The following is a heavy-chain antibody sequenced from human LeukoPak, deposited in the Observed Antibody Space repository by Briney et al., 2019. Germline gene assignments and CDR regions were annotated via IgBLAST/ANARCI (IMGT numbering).Heavy chain of an antibody. CDR1: GGTFSSYA. D-gene: IGHD3-16*01. V-gene: IGHV1-69*04. CDR3: AREVLGMTDYYYYGMDV. CDR2: IIPILGIA. J-gene: IGHJ6*02. Sequence: GASVKVSFKASGGTFSSYAISWVRQAPGQGLEWMGRIIPILGIANYAQKFQGRVTITADKSTSTAYMELSSLRSEDTAVYYCAREVLGMTDYYYYGMDVWGQGTTVTVSS.